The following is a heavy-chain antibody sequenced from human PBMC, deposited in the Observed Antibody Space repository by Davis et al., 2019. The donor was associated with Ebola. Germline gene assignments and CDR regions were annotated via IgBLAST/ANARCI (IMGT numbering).Heavy chain of an antibody. CDR2: INAGNGNT. CDR1: GYTFTSYA. J-gene: IGHJ4*02. CDR3: AREAALTLGAFDY. Sequence: ASVKVSCKAPGYTFTSYAMHWVRQAPGQRLEWMGWINAGNGNTKYSQKFQGRVTITRDTSASTAYMELSSLRSEDTAVYYCAREAALTLGAFDYWGQGTLVTVSS. V-gene: IGHV1-3*01. D-gene: IGHD7-27*01.